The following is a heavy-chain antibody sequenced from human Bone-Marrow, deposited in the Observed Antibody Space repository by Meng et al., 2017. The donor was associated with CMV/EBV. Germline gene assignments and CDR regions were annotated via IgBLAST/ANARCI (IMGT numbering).Heavy chain of an antibody. CDR1: GFTFGDYA. J-gene: IGHJ2*01. V-gene: IGHV3-49*04. CDR2: IRRKPYGGTT. CDR3: TRWHSGSNFAL. Sequence: GESLKISCTASGFTFGDYAMSWVRQAPGKGLEWVGFIRRKPYGGTTEYAASVKGRFAISRDNSKSIAYLQMNSLKIEDTAVYYCTRWHSGSNFALWGRGDLVTFSS. D-gene: IGHD1-26*01.